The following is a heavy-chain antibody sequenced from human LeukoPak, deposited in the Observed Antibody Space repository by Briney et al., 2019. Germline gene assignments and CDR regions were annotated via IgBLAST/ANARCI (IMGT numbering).Heavy chain of an antibody. J-gene: IGHJ3*02. D-gene: IGHD6-25*01. V-gene: IGHV3-7*01. CDR2: IKQDGSEK. CDR1: GFIFRSYW. Sequence: GGSLRLSCAASGFIFRSYWMSWVRQAPGKGLEWVANIKQDGSEKYYVDSVKGRFTISRDNVKNSLYLQMNSLRAEDTAVFYCARDALISAKTHDAFDIWGQGTVVTVSS. CDR3: ARDALISAKTHDAFDI.